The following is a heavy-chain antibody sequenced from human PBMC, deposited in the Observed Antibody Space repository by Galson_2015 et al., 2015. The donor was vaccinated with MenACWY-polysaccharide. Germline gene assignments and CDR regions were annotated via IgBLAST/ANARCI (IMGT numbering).Heavy chain of an antibody. J-gene: IGHJ4*02. D-gene: IGHD6-19*01. Sequence: SLRLSCAASGFTFSSYAMHWVRQAPGKGLEWVAVISYDGSNKYYADSVKGRFTISRDNSKNTLYLQMNSLRAEDTAVYYCARDLYSSGWGYYFDYWGQGTLVTVSS. CDR3: ARDLYSSGWGYYFDY. CDR1: GFTFSSYA. V-gene: IGHV3-30-3*01. CDR2: ISYDGSNK.